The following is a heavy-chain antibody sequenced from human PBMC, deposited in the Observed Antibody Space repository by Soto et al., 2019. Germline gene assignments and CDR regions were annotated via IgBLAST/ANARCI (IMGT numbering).Heavy chain of an antibody. CDR1: GGSISSYY. D-gene: IGHD3-9*01. CDR3: AAREATIFFPGPLNDAFDI. CDR2: IYYSGST. J-gene: IGHJ3*02. V-gene: IGHV4-59*01. Sequence: PETLSLTCTVSGGSISSYYWSWIRQPPGKGLEWIGYIYYSGSTNYNPSLKSRVTISVDTSKNQFSLKLSSVTAADTAVYYCAAREATIFFPGPLNDAFDIWGQGTMVTVSS.